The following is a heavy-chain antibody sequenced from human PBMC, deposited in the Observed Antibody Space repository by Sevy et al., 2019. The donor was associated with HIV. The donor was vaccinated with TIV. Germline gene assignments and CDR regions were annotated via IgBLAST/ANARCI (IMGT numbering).Heavy chain of an antibody. V-gene: IGHV3-23*01. Sequence: GGSLRLSCATSGFTFNSNAMSWVRQAPGKGLEWVSIISDSGGSTIYAGSVKGRFTISRDNSKNTGFLQMNNLRVDDTAVYYCAKARWSIAVAGWYYFDYWGQGTLVTVSS. D-gene: IGHD6-19*01. J-gene: IGHJ4*02. CDR3: AKARWSIAVAGWYYFDY. CDR1: GFTFNSNA. CDR2: ISDSGGST.